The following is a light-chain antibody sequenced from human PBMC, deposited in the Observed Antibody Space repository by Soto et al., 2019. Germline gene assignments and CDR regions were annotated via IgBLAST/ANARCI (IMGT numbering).Light chain of an antibody. CDR2: EVS. CDR3: SSYTNNAGVI. J-gene: IGLJ2*01. V-gene: IGLV2-14*01. CDR1: SSDVGGYNY. Sequence: QSALTQPGSVSGSPGQSITISCTGTSSDVGGYNYVSWYQQHPGKAPQLMIYEVSNRPSGVSNRFSGSKSGNTASLTISGLQAEDEANYYCSSYTNNAGVIFGGGTKLTVL.